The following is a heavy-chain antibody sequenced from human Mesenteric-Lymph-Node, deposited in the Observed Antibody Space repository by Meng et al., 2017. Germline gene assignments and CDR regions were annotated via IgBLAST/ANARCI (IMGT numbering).Heavy chain of an antibody. V-gene: IGHV3-74*01. D-gene: IGHD5-12*01. J-gene: IGHJ3*02. CDR1: GFTFDDYA. Sequence: GESLKISCAASGFTFDDYAMHWVRQAPGKGLEWVSRINSDGSSTSYADSVKGRFTISRDNAKNTLYLQMNSLRAEDTAVYYCARELGYSGYDWGDAFDIWGQGTMVTVSS. CDR3: ARELGYSGYDWGDAFDI. CDR2: INSDGSST.